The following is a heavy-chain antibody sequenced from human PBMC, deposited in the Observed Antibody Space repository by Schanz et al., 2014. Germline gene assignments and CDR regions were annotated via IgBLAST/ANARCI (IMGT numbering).Heavy chain of an antibody. D-gene: IGHD4-4*01. Sequence: VQLVQSGGGLVQPGGSLRLSCAASGFTFSTYAMHWVRQAPGKGLEWVSTMNDSHSTIYYADSVRGRFTISRDNAKNSLYLHMNSLRAEDAALYYSAKRSRAESKDMDDWGQGTPVTVSS. CDR2: MNDSHSTI. V-gene: IGHV3-23*04. CDR3: AKRSRAESKDMDD. J-gene: IGHJ1*01. CDR1: GFTFSTYA.